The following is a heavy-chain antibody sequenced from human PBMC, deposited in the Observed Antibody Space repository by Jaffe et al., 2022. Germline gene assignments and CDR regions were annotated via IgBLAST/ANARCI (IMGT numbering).Heavy chain of an antibody. CDR2: IYTSGST. Sequence: QVQLQESGPGLVKPSQTLSLTCTVSGGSISSGSYYWSWIRQPAGKGLEWIGRIYTSGSTNYNPSLKSRVTISVDTSKNQFSLKLSSVTAADTAVYYCARDPLYDYVWGSYPSWGQGTLVTVSS. V-gene: IGHV4-61*02. D-gene: IGHD3-16*02. CDR1: GGSISSGSYY. J-gene: IGHJ5*02. CDR3: ARDPLYDYVWGSYPS.